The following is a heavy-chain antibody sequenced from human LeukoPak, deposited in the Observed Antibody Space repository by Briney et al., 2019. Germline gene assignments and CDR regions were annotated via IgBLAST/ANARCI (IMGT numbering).Heavy chain of an antibody. D-gene: IGHD3-22*01. Sequence: SETLSLTCAVYGGSFSGYYWSWVRQPPGKGLEWIGEINHSGSTNYSPSLKSRVTISVDTSKNQFSLKLSSVTAADTAVYYCARDYYDSSGYDWGQGTLVTVSS. V-gene: IGHV4-34*01. CDR1: GGSFSGYY. J-gene: IGHJ4*02. CDR2: INHSGST. CDR3: ARDYYDSSGYD.